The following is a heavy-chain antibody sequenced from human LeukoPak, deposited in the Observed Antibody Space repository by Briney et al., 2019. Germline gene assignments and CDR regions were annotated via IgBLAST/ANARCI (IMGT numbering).Heavy chain of an antibody. CDR3: ASGGIYYGAAFEF. V-gene: IGHV3-7*03. CDR2: IKQDGGEI. J-gene: IGHJ4*02. Sequence: PGGSLRLSCVASGFTFSSYWMSWVRQAPGKGLEWVANIKQDGGEIYYVDSVKGRFTISRDNAKNSLYLQMNSLRAEDTAFYYCASGGIYYGAAFEFWGQGTLVTVSS. D-gene: IGHD1-26*01. CDR1: GFTFSSYW.